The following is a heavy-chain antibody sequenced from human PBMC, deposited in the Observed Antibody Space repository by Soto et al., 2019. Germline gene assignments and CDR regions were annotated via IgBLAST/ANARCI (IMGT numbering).Heavy chain of an antibody. D-gene: IGHD2-15*01. V-gene: IGHV1-18*01. J-gene: IGHJ4*02. CDR3: ARDSRNPYVVVAPRDHPGGPKTDY. Sequence: ASVKVSCKASGYTFTSYGISWVRQAPGRGLEWMGWISAYNGNTNYAQKLQGRVTMTTDTSTSTAYMELRSLRSDDTAVYYCARDSRNPYVVVAPRDHPGGPKTDYWGQGNLVIVSS. CDR1: GYTFTSYG. CDR2: ISAYNGNT.